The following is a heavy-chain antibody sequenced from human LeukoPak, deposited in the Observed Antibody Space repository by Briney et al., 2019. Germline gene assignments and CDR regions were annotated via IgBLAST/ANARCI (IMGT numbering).Heavy chain of an antibody. J-gene: IGHJ4*02. CDR3: AKTGARFLEPGGY. Sequence: PGGSLRLSCEAAGFAFSSYSMHWVRQAPGKGLEWVAAIWPDGSNKYYANSVKGRFTISRDNSKNTLYLQMNSLRAEDTAVYYCAKTGARFLEPGGYWGQGTLVTVSS. V-gene: IGHV3-33*06. CDR2: IWPDGSNK. CDR1: GFAFSSYS. D-gene: IGHD3-3*01.